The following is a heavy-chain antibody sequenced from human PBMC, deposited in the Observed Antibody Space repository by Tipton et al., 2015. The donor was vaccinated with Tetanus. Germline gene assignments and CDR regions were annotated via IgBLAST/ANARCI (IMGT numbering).Heavy chain of an antibody. J-gene: IGHJ4*02. V-gene: IGHV3-33*01. CDR1: GFIFSSYG. CDR2: SWYDGTDK. Sequence: SLRLSCAASGFIFSSYGIHWVRQAPGKGLEWLAVSWYDGTDKYYADSVKGRFTISRDNSKNTLYLQMNSRRAEDTALYYCAREADCSGGSCFSGDFDTWGQGTQFTVSS. CDR3: AREADCSGGSCFSGDFDT. D-gene: IGHD2-15*01.